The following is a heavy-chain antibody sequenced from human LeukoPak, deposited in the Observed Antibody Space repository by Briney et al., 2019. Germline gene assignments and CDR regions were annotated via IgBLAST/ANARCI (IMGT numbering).Heavy chain of an antibody. CDR3: ARVGTTSNFYYYYGMDV. J-gene: IGHJ6*02. CDR2: INSDGSTT. D-gene: IGHD2/OR15-2a*01. V-gene: IGHV3-74*01. Sequence: PGGSLRLSCAASGFXFSSYWMYWVRQAPGKGLVWVSDINSDGSTTSYADSLKGRFTISRDNAKHTLYLQMNSLRADDTAVYYCARVGTTSNFYYYYGMDVWGQGTTVTVSS. CDR1: GFXFSSYW.